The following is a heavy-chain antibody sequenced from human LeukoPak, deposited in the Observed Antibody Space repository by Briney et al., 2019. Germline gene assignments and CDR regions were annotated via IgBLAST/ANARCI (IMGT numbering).Heavy chain of an antibody. V-gene: IGHV4-30-4*01. CDR3: ARADPASWFDP. D-gene: IGHD6-25*01. J-gene: IGHJ5*02. Sequence: SETLSLTCTVSGGSISSGDYYWRWIRQPPGKGLERIGYIYYSGSTYYNPSLKSRVTISVDTSKNQFSLKLSSVTAADTAVYYCARADPASWFDPWGQGTLVTVSS. CDR2: IYYSGST. CDR1: GGSISSGDYY.